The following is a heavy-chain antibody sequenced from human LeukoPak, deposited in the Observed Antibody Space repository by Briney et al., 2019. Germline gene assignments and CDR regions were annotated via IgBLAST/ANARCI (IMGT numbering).Heavy chain of an antibody. D-gene: IGHD4-17*01. CDR2: IYPGDSDT. V-gene: IGHV5-51*01. J-gene: IGHJ5*02. CDR3: ARQGSVTTGDEGWFDP. CDR1: GYSFTSYW. Sequence: GESLKISCKGSGYSFTSYWIGWVRQMPGKGLEWMGIIYPGDSDTRYSPSFQGQVTISADKSISTAYLQWSSLKASDTAMYYCARQGSVTTGDEGWFDPWGQGTLVTVSS.